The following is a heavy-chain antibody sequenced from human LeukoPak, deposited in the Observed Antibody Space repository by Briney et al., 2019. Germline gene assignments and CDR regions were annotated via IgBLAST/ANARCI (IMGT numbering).Heavy chain of an antibody. D-gene: IGHD3-22*01. CDR3: AKAAGYVGTMIVAPFDP. CDR2: ISGSGGST. Sequence: PGGSLRLSCAASGFTFSSYAMSWVRQAPGKGLEWVSAISGSGGSTYYADSVKGRFTISRDNSKNTLYLQMNSLRAEDTAVYYCAKAAGYVGTMIVAPFDPWGQGTLVTVSS. CDR1: GFTFSSYA. V-gene: IGHV3-23*01. J-gene: IGHJ5*02.